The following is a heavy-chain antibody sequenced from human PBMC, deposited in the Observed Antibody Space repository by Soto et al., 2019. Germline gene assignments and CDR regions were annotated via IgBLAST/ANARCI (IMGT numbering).Heavy chain of an antibody. V-gene: IGHV3-33*01. CDR1: GFIFSNYV. CDR2: ISYDGNNK. D-gene: IGHD6-13*01. J-gene: IGHJ4*02. CDR3: ARSGLYTSRRYGPLDY. Sequence: VHLVESGGGVDQPGRSLRLSCATSGFIFSNYVMQWVRQAPGTGLEWVALISYDGNNKHYTESVKGRFIISRNNSKTTLYLQMNSQIAEDTAVYYCARSGLYTSRRYGPLDYWGQGTLVTVSS.